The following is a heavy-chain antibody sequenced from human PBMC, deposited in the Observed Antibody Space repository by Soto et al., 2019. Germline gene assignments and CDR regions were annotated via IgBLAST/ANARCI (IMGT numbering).Heavy chain of an antibody. J-gene: IGHJ4*02. CDR3: AVYSSGRDY. V-gene: IGHV1-69*02. CDR1: GGTFSSYT. CDR2: IIPMFGIA. D-gene: IGHD6-19*01. Sequence: QVQLVQSGAEVKKPGSSVKVSCKASGGTFSSYTISWVRQAPGQGLEWMGRIIPMFGIANYAQKFQSRVTFTADKSTSTVCMELSSLRAEDTAVYYCAVYSSGRDYWGQGTLVTVAS.